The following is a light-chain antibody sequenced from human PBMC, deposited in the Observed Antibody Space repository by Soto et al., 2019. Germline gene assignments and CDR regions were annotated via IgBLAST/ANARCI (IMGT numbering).Light chain of an antibody. V-gene: IGKV3-15*01. Sequence: EVVMRQSPATLSVSPGEGAAPSCRASQGIGDTSAWYQHKPGQTPRLLIYDTSTRATGVPTRFSGSRSGAEFTLTINSLQSEDFAVYYCQPYNNWPLTFGGGTKVDIK. J-gene: IGKJ4*01. CDR2: DTS. CDR3: QPYNNWPLT. CDR1: QGIGDT.